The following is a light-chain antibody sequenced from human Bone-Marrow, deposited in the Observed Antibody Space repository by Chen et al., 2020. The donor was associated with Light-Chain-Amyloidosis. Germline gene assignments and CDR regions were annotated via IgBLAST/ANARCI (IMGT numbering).Light chain of an antibody. CDR3: QSADSSGTYEVI. V-gene: IGLV3-25*03. CDR1: DLPTKY. J-gene: IGLJ2*01. Sequence: SYELTQPPSVSVSPGPTARITCSGDDLPTKYAYWYQQKPGQAPVLVIPRDTERPSGISERFAGYSSGTTATLTISGGQAEDEADYHCQSADSSGTYEVIFGGGTKLTVL. CDR2: RDT.